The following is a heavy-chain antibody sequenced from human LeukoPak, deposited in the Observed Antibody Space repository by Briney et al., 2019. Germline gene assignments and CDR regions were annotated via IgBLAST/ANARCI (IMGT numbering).Heavy chain of an antibody. CDR1: GGSISSYF. J-gene: IGHJ4*02. CDR2: IYYTGTT. Sequence: SEPLSLTCTVSGGSISSYFWSWIRQPPGKGLEWIGYIYYTGTTNYNPSLKSRVTISVDTSKNQFSLRLSSVTAADTAVYYCAREPRSPGGRGRPFDFWGQGTLLTVSS. CDR3: AREPRSPGGRGRPFDF. V-gene: IGHV4-59*01. D-gene: IGHD2-15*01.